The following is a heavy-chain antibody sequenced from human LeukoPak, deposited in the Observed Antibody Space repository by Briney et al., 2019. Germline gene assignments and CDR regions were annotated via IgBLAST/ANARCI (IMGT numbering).Heavy chain of an antibody. D-gene: IGHD2-15*01. J-gene: IGHJ4*02. CDR3: ASGPEYCSGGSCYGFDY. V-gene: IGHV3-30*03. Sequence: GGSLRLSCAASGFTFSSYGMHWVRQAPGKGLEWVAVISYDGSNKYYADSVKGRFTISRDNSKNTLYLQMNSLRAEDTAVYYCASGPEYCSGGSCYGFDYWGQGTLVTVSS. CDR1: GFTFSSYG. CDR2: ISYDGSNK.